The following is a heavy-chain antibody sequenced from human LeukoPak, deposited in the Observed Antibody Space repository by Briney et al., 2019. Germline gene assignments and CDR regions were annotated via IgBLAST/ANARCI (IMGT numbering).Heavy chain of an antibody. J-gene: IGHJ4*02. V-gene: IGHV4-34*01. Sequence: SETLSLTCAVYGGSFSGYYWSWIRQPPGKGLEWIGEINHSGSTNYNPSLKSRVTISVDTSKNQFSLKLSSVTAADTAVYYCARAFYGGNPNVGYWGQGTLVTVSS. D-gene: IGHD4-23*01. CDR1: GGSFSGYY. CDR2: INHSGST. CDR3: ARAFYGGNPNVGY.